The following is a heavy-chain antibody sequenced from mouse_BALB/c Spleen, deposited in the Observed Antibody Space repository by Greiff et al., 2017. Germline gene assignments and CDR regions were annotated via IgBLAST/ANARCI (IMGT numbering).Heavy chain of an antibody. CDR2: IWAGGST. CDR3: ARDLDLFAY. CDR1: GFSLTSYG. V-gene: IGHV2-9*02. Sequence: VQRVESGPGLVAPSQSLSITCTVSGFSLTSYGVHWVRQPPGKGLEWLGVIWAGGSTNYNSALISRLSISKDNSKSQVFLKMNSLQTDDTAMYYCARDLDLFAYWGQGTLVTVSA. J-gene: IGHJ3*01.